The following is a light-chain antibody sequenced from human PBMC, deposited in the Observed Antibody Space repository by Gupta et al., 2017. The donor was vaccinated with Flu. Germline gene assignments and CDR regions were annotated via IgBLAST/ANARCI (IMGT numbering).Light chain of an antibody. CDR2: DTS. Sequence: EIALTQSPATLSLSPGERAILSCRASQSVSTYLAWYQQKPGQAPRLLMYDTSKRVAGIPARFSGSGSGTDFTLTISTLEPEDFAVYYCQQRSDWPMYTFGQGTRLEIK. CDR1: QSVSTY. V-gene: IGKV3-11*01. J-gene: IGKJ2*01. CDR3: QQRSDWPMYT.